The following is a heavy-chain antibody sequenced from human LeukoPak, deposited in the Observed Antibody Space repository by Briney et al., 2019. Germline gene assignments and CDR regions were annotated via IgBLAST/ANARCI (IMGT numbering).Heavy chain of an antibody. CDR2: IKQDGSEK. Sequence: PGGSLRLSCAASGFTFSSYWMSWVRQAPGKGLEWVANIKQDGSEKYYVDSVKGRFTISRDNSKNTLYLQMNSLRAEGTAVYYCAKAKYQLLPHDAFDIWGQGTMVTVSS. CDR3: AKAKYQLLPHDAFDI. D-gene: IGHD2-2*01. CDR1: GFTFSSYW. V-gene: IGHV3-7*01. J-gene: IGHJ3*02.